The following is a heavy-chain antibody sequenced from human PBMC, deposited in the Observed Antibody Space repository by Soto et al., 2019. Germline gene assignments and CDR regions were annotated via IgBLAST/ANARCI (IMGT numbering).Heavy chain of an antibody. D-gene: IGHD3-22*01. CDR2: IIPIFGTA. CDR3: ARGPRGPRYDSSGYYYGMDV. J-gene: IGHJ6*02. Sequence: GASVKVSCKASGGTLSSYAISWVRQAPGQGLEWMGGIIPIFGTANYAQKFQGRVTITADESTSTAYMELSSLRSEDTAVYYCARGPRGPRYDSSGYYYGMDVWGQGTTVTVSS. V-gene: IGHV1-69*13. CDR1: GGTLSSYA.